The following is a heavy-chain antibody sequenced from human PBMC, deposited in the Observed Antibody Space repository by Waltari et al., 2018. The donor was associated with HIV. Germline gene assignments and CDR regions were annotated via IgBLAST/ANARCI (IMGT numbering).Heavy chain of an antibody. CDR2: IYWDHDT. Sequence: QITLKESGPTLVEPTQTLTLTCSFSGFSLSTPGMGVAWVRQPPGKALEWLGLIYWDHDTRYSPSLKSRVTITRDTSKNLVVLTMTDVDPGDTATYFCAHTPLKAAEDDAFDIWGQGTMVTVSS. CDR1: GFSLSTPGMG. CDR3: AHTPLKAAEDDAFDI. D-gene: IGHD6-25*01. V-gene: IGHV2-5*02. J-gene: IGHJ3*02.